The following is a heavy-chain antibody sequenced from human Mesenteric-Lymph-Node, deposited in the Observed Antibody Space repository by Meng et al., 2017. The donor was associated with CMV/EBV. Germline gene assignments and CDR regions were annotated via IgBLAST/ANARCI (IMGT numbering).Heavy chain of an antibody. Sequence: GGSLRLSCAASGFTFSSYEMNWVRQAPGKGLEWVANIKQDGSEKDYVDSVRGRFTISRDNAKNSLYLQMNSLRVEDTAVYYCARGRTHASYWGQGTLVTVSS. D-gene: IGHD2-2*01. J-gene: IGHJ4*02. V-gene: IGHV3-7*01. CDR1: GFTFSSYE. CDR2: IKQDGSEK. CDR3: ARGRTHASY.